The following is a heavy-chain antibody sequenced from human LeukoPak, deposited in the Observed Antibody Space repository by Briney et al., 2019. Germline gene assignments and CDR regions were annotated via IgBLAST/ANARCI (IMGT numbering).Heavy chain of an antibody. J-gene: IGHJ6*04. D-gene: IGHD6-19*01. Sequence: PGGSLRLSCAASGFTFSSYGMHWVRQAPGKGLEWVAVISYDGSNKYYADSVKGRFTISRDNSKNTLYLRMNSLRAEDTAVYYCAKDIAVAGIYYYYGMDVWGKGTTVTVSS. V-gene: IGHV3-30*18. CDR3: AKDIAVAGIYYYYGMDV. CDR2: ISYDGSNK. CDR1: GFTFSSYG.